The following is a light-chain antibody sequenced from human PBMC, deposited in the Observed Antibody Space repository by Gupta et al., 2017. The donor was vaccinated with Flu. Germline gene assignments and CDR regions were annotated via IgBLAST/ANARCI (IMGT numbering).Light chain of an antibody. J-gene: IGKJ5*01. CDR3: QQSYSNPRT. CDR1: QSISSD. V-gene: IGKV1-39*01. CDR2: AAS. Sequence: DLQLTHYPSSLSASVGDRVTITCRASQSISSDLNWYQQKTGKAPKRLSYAASSLQSGGPSRFSGSGSGTEFTLTISSLQPEDCATYYCQQSYSNPRTFGQGTRLEMK.